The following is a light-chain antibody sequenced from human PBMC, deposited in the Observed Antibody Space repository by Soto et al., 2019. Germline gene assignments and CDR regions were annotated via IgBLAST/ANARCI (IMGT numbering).Light chain of an antibody. CDR2: EVA. CDR1: NSDVGAYPY. V-gene: IGLV2-14*03. Sequence: QSALTQPASVSGSPGQSITISCTGTNSDVGAYPYVSWYQQHPGNAPKLLIYEVADRPSGVSDRFSGSKSGNTASLTISALQAADAAVYYCSSYATSGTNVIFGGGTKVTVL. J-gene: IGLJ2*01. CDR3: SSYATSGTNVI.